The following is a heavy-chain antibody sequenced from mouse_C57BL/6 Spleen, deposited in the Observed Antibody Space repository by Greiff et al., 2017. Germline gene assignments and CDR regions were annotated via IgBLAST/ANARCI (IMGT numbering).Heavy chain of an antibody. J-gene: IGHJ4*01. V-gene: IGHV1-26*01. CDR3: ARDDYLYAMDY. D-gene: IGHD2-4*01. Sequence: EVQLQQSGPELVKPGASVKISCKASGYTFTDYYMNWVKQSHGKSLEWIGDINPNNGGTSYNQKFKGKATLTVDKSSSTAYMELRSLTSEDSAVYYCARDDYLYAMDYWCQGPSVTVSS. CDR1: GYTFTDYY. CDR2: INPNNGGT.